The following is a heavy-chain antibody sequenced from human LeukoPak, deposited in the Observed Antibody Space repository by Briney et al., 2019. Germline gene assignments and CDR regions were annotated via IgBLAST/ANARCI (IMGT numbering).Heavy chain of an antibody. Sequence: GGSLRLSCAASGFTFSRHWMSWVRQAPGKGLEWVANIKQDGSEKYYVDSVKGRFTISRDNAKNSLYLQMNSLRAEDTAVYNCVRDKDYYDREADYYYYYMDVWGKGTTVTVSS. V-gene: IGHV3-7*01. CDR3: VRDKDYYDREADYYYYYMDV. CDR2: IKQDGSEK. D-gene: IGHD3-22*01. CDR1: GFTFSRHW. J-gene: IGHJ6*03.